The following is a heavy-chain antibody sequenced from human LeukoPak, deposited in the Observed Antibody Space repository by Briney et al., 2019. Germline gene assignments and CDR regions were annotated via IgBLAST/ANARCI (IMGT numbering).Heavy chain of an antibody. V-gene: IGHV3-9*01. Sequence: GGSLRLSCAASGFTFDDYAMPWVRQAPGKGLEWVSGISWNSGSIGCADSVKGRFTISRDNAKNSLYLQMNSLRAEDTALYYCAKGSLGEEQWLVRSGLDYWGQGTLVTVSS. CDR3: AKGSLGEEQWLVRSGLDY. CDR2: ISWNSGSI. D-gene: IGHD6-19*01. CDR1: GFTFDDYA. J-gene: IGHJ4*02.